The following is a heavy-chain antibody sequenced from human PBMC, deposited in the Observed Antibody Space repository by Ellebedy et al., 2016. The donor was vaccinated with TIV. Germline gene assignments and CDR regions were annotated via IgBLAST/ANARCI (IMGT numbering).Heavy chain of an antibody. Sequence: ASVKVSCKASGYSFRSYAMHWVRQAPGQGLEWMGWINTDTGNPTYAQGFTGRFVFSLDTSVSTTYLQISSLKAEDTAVYFCARGYGDFDYWGQGTLVTVSS. CDR2: INTDTGNP. J-gene: IGHJ4*02. CDR3: ARGYGDFDY. D-gene: IGHD4/OR15-4a*01. CDR1: GYSFRSYA. V-gene: IGHV7-4-1*02.